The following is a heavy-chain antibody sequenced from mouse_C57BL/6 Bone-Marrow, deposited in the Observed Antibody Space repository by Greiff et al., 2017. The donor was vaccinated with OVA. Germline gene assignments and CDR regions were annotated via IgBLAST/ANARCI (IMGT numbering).Heavy chain of an antibody. Sequence: QVHVKQSGAELVKPGASVKLSCKASGYTFTSYWMHWVKQRPGQGLEWIGMIHPNSGSTNYNEKFKSKATLTVDKSSSTAYMQLSSLTSEDSAVYYCAREGDYYGSSPWYSDVWGTGTTVTVSS. V-gene: IGHV1-64*01. D-gene: IGHD1-1*01. CDR3: AREGDYYGSSPWYSDV. CDR2: IHPNSGST. J-gene: IGHJ1*03. CDR1: GYTFTSYW.